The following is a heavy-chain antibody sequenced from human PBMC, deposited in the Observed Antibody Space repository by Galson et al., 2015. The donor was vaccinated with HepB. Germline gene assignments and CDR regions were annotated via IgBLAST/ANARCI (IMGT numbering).Heavy chain of an antibody. CDR2: IYYTGGA. CDR3: ARQRVTARARERYWFDS. V-gene: IGHV4-39*01. D-gene: IGHD2-21*02. J-gene: IGHJ5*01. CDR1: GASISVNTYY. Sequence: SETLSLTCSVSGASISVNTYYWGWIRQPPGKGLQWIGTIYYTGGAYYNPSLKIRVTMSVDTSKNHFFLRLSSVTAADTAVYFCARQRVTARARERYWFDSWGQGSLVTVSS.